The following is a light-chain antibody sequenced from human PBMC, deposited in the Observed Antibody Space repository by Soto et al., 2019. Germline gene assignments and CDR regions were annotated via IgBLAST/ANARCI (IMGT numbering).Light chain of an antibody. V-gene: IGLV3-21*02. CDR3: QVWDSSSDHVV. CDR2: DDS. CDR1: NTGRKS. Sequence: SYELTQPPSVSVAPGQTARITCGGNNTGRKSVHWYQQKPGQAPVLVVYDDSDRPSGIPERFSGSNSGNTATLTISRVEAGDEADYYCQVWDSSSDHVVFGGGTKVTVL. J-gene: IGLJ2*01.